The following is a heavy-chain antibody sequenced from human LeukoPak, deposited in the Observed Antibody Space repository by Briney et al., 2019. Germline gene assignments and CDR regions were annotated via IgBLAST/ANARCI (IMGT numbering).Heavy chain of an antibody. CDR1: GGSISSSYY. D-gene: IGHD3-3*01. J-gene: IGHJ4*02. CDR3: ARAIFGVVTLDY. Sequence: PSETLSLTCTVSGGSISSSYYWGWIRQPPGKGLEWIGSIYYSGSTYYNPSLKSRVTISVDTSKNQFSLKLSSVTAADTAVYYCARAIFGVVTLDYWGQGTLVTVSS. V-gene: IGHV4-39*01. CDR2: IYYSGST.